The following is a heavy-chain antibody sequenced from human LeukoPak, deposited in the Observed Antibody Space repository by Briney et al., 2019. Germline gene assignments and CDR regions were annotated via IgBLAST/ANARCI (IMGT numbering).Heavy chain of an antibody. J-gene: IGHJ4*02. CDR2: IHYGANT. V-gene: IGHV4-34*01. CDR1: GGSFSGHY. Sequence: PSETLSLTCGVYGGSFSGHYWNWIRQPPGKGPEWIGSIHYGANTYRNPSLKSRVTISMDTSKNHFSLSLSSVTAADTAVYYCARNDAKMVTVDYWGQGTLVTVSS. D-gene: IGHD2-21*02. CDR3: ARNDAKMVTVDY.